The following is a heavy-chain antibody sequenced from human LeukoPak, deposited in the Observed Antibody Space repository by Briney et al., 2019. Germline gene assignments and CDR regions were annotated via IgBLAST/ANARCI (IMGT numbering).Heavy chain of an antibody. CDR3: AKGGHYSFFDY. V-gene: IGHV3-23*01. D-gene: IGHD4-11*01. Sequence: WVSTISGDGTETFYADSVKGRFTISRDNSKNTHYLQMSSLRAEDTGIYYCAKGGHYSFFDYWGQGTLVTVSS. J-gene: IGHJ4*02. CDR2: ISGDGTET.